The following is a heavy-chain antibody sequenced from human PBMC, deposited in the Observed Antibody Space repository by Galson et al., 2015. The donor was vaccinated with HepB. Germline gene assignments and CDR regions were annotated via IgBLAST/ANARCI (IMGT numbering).Heavy chain of an antibody. CDR3: ARAGVIGAPYALDV. V-gene: IGHV3-20*04. CDR1: GFTFDDYG. J-gene: IGHJ3*01. CDR2: INWNGGST. Sequence: SLRLSCAASGFTFDDYGMSWVRQAPGKGLEWVSGINWNGGSTGYVDSVKGRFTISRDNAKNSLYLQMNSLRDEDTALYYCARAGVIGAPYALDVWGQGTMVTVSS. D-gene: IGHD2/OR15-2a*01.